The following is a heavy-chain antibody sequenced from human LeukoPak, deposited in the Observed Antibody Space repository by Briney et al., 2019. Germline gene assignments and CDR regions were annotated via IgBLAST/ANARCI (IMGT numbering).Heavy chain of an antibody. V-gene: IGHV3-21*01. Sequence: GGSLRLSCAASGFTFSSYSMNWVRQAPGKGLEWVSSISSSSSYIYYADSVKGRFTISRDNAKNSLYLQMNSLRAEDTAVYYCARDHDYDFWSGYYTPFRYYYYYYMDVWGKGTTVTVPS. CDR1: GFTFSSYS. D-gene: IGHD3-3*01. J-gene: IGHJ6*03. CDR3: ARDHDYDFWSGYYTPFRYYYYYYMDV. CDR2: ISSSSSYI.